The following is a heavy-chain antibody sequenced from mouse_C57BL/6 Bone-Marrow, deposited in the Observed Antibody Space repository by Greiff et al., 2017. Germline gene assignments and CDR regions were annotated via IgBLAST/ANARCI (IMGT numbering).Heavy chain of an antibody. CDR1: GFTFSDYS. CDR2: INYDGSST. V-gene: IGHV5-16*01. Sequence: EVKVVESEGGLVQPGSSMKLSCTASGFTFSDYSMAWVRQVPEKGLEWVANINYDGSSTYYLDSLKSRFIISRDNAKNILYLQMSSLKSEDTATYYCARITTVGYFDYWGQGTTLTVSS. CDR3: ARITTVGYFDY. J-gene: IGHJ2*01. D-gene: IGHD1-1*01.